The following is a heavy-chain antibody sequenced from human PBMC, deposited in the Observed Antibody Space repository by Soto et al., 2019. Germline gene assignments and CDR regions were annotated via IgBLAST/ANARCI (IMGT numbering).Heavy chain of an antibody. CDR1: GFSLSTSGVG. Sequence: GSGPTLVNPTQTLTLTCXFSGFSLSTSGVGVGWIRQPPGKALEWLALIYWNDDKRYSPSLKSRLTITKDTSKNQVVLTMTNMDPVDTATYXCAHKPGLELLLFWFDPWGQGTLVTVSS. D-gene: IGHD1-7*01. CDR2: IYWNDDK. J-gene: IGHJ5*02. V-gene: IGHV2-5*01. CDR3: AHKPGLELLLFWFDP.